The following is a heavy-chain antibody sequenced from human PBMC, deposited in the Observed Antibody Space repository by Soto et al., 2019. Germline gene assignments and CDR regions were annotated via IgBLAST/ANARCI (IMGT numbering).Heavy chain of an antibody. CDR1: GGSVSNNSYY. CDR2: VYYSGSA. J-gene: IGHJ4*02. D-gene: IGHD3-10*01. V-gene: IGHV4-39*02. CDR3: ARRPLVRGIIPYYFDY. Sequence: QLQLLESGPGLVKPSETLSLTCTVSGGSVSNNSYYWGWIRQPPGKRLEWIGSVYYSGSAYYNPSLKSRLTISVDTSMNHFSLKLSSVTAADTAIYYCARRPLVRGIIPYYFDYWGQGTLVTVSS.